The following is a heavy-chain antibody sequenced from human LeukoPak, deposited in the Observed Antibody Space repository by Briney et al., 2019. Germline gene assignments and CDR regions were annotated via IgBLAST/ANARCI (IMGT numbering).Heavy chain of an antibody. V-gene: IGHV4-39*01. D-gene: IGHD3-10*01. Sequence: PSETLSLTCTVSGGSISSSSYYWGWIRQPPGKGLEWIASIYDSRSTYYNPSLKSRLTISVDTSKNQFSLKLTSMTAADTAIYYCARPYHYDSGSRGTAFDIWGQGTMVTVSS. CDR3: ARPYHYDSGSRGTAFDI. CDR2: IYDSRST. CDR1: GGSISSSSYY. J-gene: IGHJ3*02.